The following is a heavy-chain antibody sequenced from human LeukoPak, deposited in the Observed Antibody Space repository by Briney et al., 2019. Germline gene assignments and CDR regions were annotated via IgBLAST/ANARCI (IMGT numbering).Heavy chain of an antibody. CDR3: ARKGFDP. CDR2: INHSGST. V-gene: IGHV4-34*01. CDR1: GGSFSGYY. J-gene: IGHJ5*02. Sequence: SETLSLTCAVYGGSFSGYYWSWIRQPPGKGLEWIGEINHSGSTNYNPSLKSRVTTSVDTSKNQFSLKLSSVTAADTAVYYCARKGFDPWGQGTLVTVSS.